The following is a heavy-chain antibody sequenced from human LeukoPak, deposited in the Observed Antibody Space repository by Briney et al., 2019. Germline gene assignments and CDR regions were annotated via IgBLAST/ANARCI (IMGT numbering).Heavy chain of an antibody. CDR1: GYTFTSYG. CDR2: ISAYNGNT. Sequence: GASVKVSCKASGYTFTSYGISWVRQAPGQGLEWMGWISAYNGNTNYAQKLQGRVTMTTDTSTSTAYMELRSLRSDDTAVYYCARNPASWEWLRQDRGYYFDYWGQGTLVTVSS. CDR3: ARNPASWEWLRQDRGYYFDY. D-gene: IGHD5-12*01. J-gene: IGHJ4*02. V-gene: IGHV1-18*01.